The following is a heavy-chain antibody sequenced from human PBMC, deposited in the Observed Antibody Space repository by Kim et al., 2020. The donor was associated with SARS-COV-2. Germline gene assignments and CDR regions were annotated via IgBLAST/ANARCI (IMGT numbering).Heavy chain of an antibody. D-gene: IGHD3-3*01. CDR2: IYYSGST. Sequence: SETLSLTCTVSGGSISSCYWSWIRQPPGKGLEWIGYIYYSGSTNYNPSLKSRVTISVDTSKNQFSLKLSSVTAADTAVYYCARHGPADNYDFWSGYRYYYYYMDVWGKGTTVTVSS. V-gene: IGHV4-59*08. CDR1: GGSISSCY. CDR3: ARHGPADNYDFWSGYRYYYYYMDV. J-gene: IGHJ6*03.